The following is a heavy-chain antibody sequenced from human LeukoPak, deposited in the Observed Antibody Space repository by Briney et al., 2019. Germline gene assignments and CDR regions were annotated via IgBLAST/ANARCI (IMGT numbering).Heavy chain of an antibody. CDR1: GGSISSGGYY. Sequence: SETLSLTCTVSGGSISSGGYYWSWIRQHPGKGLKWIGYIYHSGTTYYNPSLRSRVTISIDTSKNQFSLRLNSVTAADTAVYYCARVAVIRGVIDYWGQGILVTVSS. CDR3: ARVAVIRGVIDY. D-gene: IGHD3-10*01. CDR2: IYHSGTT. J-gene: IGHJ4*02. V-gene: IGHV4-30-4*08.